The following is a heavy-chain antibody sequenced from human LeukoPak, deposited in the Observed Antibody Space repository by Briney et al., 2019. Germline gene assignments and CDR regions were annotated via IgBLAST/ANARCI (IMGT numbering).Heavy chain of an antibody. D-gene: IGHD4-17*01. J-gene: IGHJ4*02. Sequence: SETLSLTCAVYGGSFSGYYWSWIRQPPGKGLEWIGEINHSGSTNYNPSLKSRVTISLDTSKNHFSLNLSSVAATDTAVYYCASAHDYGDYFDYWGQGTLVTVSS. V-gene: IGHV4-34*01. CDR1: GGSFSGYY. CDR3: ASAHDYGDYFDY. CDR2: INHSGST.